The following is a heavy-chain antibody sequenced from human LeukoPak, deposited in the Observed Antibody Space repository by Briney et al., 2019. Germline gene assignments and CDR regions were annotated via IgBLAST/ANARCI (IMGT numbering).Heavy chain of an antibody. CDR2: IYYRVTS. V-gene: IGHV4-59*01. Sequence: SETLSLTCTASGDSINTYYWSWIRQPPGKGLEWIGYIYYRVTSDYNPSLKSRVTMSVDMSTSQISLKLSSVTAADTAVYYCARAVGGDGSGSLWGPGTLVTVSS. CDR3: ARAVGGDGSGSL. D-gene: IGHD3-10*01. J-gene: IGHJ4*02. CDR1: GDSINTYY.